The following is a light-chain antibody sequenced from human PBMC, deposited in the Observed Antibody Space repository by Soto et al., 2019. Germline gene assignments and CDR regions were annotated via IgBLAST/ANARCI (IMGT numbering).Light chain of an antibody. CDR1: ESISTF. J-gene: IGKJ2*01. CDR3: QRYSITPYT. Sequence: DIQMTQSPSALSASIGDRVIITCRASESISTFLAWYPQRPGRAPKLLVFDASRLEAGVPSGFSGSGSGTEFTLTISSLQPDDYATYFCQRYSITPYTFGPGTTVAIK. V-gene: IGKV1-5*01. CDR2: DAS.